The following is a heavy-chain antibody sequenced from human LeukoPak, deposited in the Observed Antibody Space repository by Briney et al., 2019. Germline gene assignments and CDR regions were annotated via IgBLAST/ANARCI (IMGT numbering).Heavy chain of an antibody. CDR1: GFTFSSYS. CDR3: AKNDPDSSED. CDR2: ISGDGSNE. V-gene: IGHV3-30*18. D-gene: IGHD3-22*01. Sequence: GGSLRLSCAASGFTFSSYSMNWVRQAPGKGLEWVAVISGDGSNEHYADSAKGRLTVSRDNAKSTAYLQMNSLRSEDTAVYYCAKNDPDSSEDWGQGTLVTVSS. J-gene: IGHJ4*02.